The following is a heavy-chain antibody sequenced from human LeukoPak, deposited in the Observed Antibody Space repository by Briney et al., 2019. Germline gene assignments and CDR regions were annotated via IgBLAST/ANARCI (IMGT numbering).Heavy chain of an antibody. CDR1: GYTFTCYY. J-gene: IGHJ4*02. CDR2: INPNSGGT. CDR3: AILGYSYEFDY. V-gene: IGHV1-2*04. D-gene: IGHD5-18*01. Sequence: ASVKVSCKASGYTFTCYYMHWVRQAPGQGLGWMGWINPNSGGTNYAQKFQGWVTMTRDTSISTAYMELSRLRSDDTAVYYCAILGYSYEFDYWGQGTLVTVSS.